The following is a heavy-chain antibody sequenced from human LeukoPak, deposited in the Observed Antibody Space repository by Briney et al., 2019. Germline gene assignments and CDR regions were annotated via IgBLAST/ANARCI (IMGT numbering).Heavy chain of an antibody. CDR1: GYTFTSYG. V-gene: IGHV1-18*01. CDR3: ARDCSGGSCSDY. J-gene: IGHJ4*02. CDR2: ISAYNGNT. Sequence: ASVKVSCKASGYTFTSYGISWVLQAPGQGLEWMGWISAYNGNTNYAQKLQGRVTMTTDTSTSTAYMELRSLRSDDTAVYYCARDCSGGSCSDYWGQGTLVTVSS. D-gene: IGHD2-15*01.